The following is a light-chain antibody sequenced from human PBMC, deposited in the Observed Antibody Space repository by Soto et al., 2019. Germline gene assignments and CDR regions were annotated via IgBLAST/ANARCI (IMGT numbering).Light chain of an antibody. CDR1: SSDFGGYNY. J-gene: IGLJ1*01. Sequence: QSARTQPASVPGSPGQSITISSTGTSSDFGGYNYFSWYQQHPGNAPKLMIYDVNNRPSGVSNRFSGSKSGNTASLTISGLQAEDEADYYCSSYTRSNTYVFGTGTKLTVL. CDR3: SSYTRSNTYV. CDR2: DVN. V-gene: IGLV2-14*03.